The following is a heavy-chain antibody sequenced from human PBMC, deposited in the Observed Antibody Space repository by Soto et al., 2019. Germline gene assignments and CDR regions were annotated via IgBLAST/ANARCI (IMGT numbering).Heavy chain of an antibody. CDR2: ISSGSSYI. Sequence: EVQLVESGGGLVKPGGSLRLSSAASGFTFSSYSMNWVRQAPGKGLEWVSSISSGSSYIYYADSVKGRFTISRDNAKNSLYLQMNSLRAEDTAVYYCARVQPAMWDRFQIDYWGQGTLVTVSS. CDR1: GFTFSSYS. V-gene: IGHV3-21*01. D-gene: IGHD1-26*01. CDR3: ARVQPAMWDRFQIDY. J-gene: IGHJ4*02.